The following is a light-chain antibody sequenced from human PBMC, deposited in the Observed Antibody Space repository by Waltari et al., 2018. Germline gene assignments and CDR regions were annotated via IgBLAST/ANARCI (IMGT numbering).Light chain of an antibody. V-gene: IGKV3-20*01. CDR2: GAA. CDR3: QQYGSSIMYT. CDR1: QSLTKKY. Sequence: VLTQSPGTLSLSPGERATLSCRASQSLTKKYLAWYQQKPGQAPRLLLDGAASRAAGIPDRISGSGSGTDFTLTISRLEPEDSAVYYCQQYGSSIMYTFGQGTKLEIK. J-gene: IGKJ2*01.